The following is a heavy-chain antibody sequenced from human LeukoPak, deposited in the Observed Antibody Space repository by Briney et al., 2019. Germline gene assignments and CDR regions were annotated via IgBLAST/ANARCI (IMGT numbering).Heavy chain of an antibody. V-gene: IGHV3-21*04. CDR1: GFTLSTYT. CDR3: AKVGGSVGTYYFDY. Sequence: PGGSLRLSCAASGFTLSTYTMNWVRQAPGKGLEWVSSISSSSNYIYYADSVKGRFTISRDDAKNPLSLQMNSLRAEDTAVYYCAKVGGSVGTYYFDYWGQGTLVTVSS. D-gene: IGHD1-1*01. J-gene: IGHJ4*02. CDR2: ISSSSNYI.